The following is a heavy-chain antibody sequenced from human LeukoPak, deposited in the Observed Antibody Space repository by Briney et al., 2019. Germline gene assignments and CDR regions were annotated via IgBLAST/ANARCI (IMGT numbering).Heavy chain of an antibody. Sequence: PGGSLRLSCAASGFTFSNAWMSWVRQAPGKGLEWVSGITGSGGGTYYADSVKGRFTISRDNSKNTLYLQMNSLRAEDTAVYYCAKDGITMLVVASDRGQGTLVTVSS. V-gene: IGHV3-23*01. CDR2: ITGSGGGT. CDR1: GFTFSNAW. J-gene: IGHJ4*02. CDR3: AKDGITMLVVASD. D-gene: IGHD3-10*02.